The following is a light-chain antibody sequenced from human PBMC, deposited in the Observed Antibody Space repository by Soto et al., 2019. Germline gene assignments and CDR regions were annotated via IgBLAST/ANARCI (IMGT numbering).Light chain of an antibody. CDR1: CSDVGSYNG. CDR2: EGS. J-gene: IGLJ1*01. Sequence: QSVLAQPPSVSGSPGQSVTISCTGTCSDVGSYNGVSWYQQPPGTAPRLIIYEGSTRPSGVPDRFSGSKSGNTASLTISGLRAEDEADYYCNSYTLSGTYVFGTGTKVTVL. V-gene: IGLV2-18*02. CDR3: NSYTLSGTYV.